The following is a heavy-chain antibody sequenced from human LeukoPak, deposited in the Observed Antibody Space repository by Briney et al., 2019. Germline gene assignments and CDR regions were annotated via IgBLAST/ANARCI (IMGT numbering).Heavy chain of an antibody. CDR1: GYTLTRYS. V-gene: IGHV1-18*01. J-gene: IGHJ4*02. D-gene: IGHD2-2*01. CDR3: ARDFESCTSASCYALFDF. Sequence: GASVKVSCKASGYTLTRYSINWLRQAPGQGLEWMGWISAYNGDTDYAQNVQGRVTMTTDASTSTAYMELRSLRSDDTAVYYCARDFESCTSASCYALFDFWGQGTLVTVSS. CDR2: ISAYNGDT.